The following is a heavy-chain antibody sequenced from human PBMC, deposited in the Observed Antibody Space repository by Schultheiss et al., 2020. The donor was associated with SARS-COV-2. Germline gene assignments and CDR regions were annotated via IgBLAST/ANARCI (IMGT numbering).Heavy chain of an antibody. V-gene: IGHV3-30*03. J-gene: IGHJ6*02. Sequence: GGSLRLSCAASGFTFSSYGMHWVRQAPGKGLEWVAVISYDGSNKYYADSVKGRFTISRDNSKNTLYLQMNSLRAEDTAVYYCARGSFRGYDYYYYYGMDVWGQGTTVTVSS. CDR1: GFTFSSYG. CDR3: ARGSFRGYDYYYYYGMDV. CDR2: ISYDGSNK. D-gene: IGHD5-12*01.